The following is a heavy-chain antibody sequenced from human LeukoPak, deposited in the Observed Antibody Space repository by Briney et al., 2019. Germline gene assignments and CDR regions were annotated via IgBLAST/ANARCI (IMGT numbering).Heavy chain of an antibody. J-gene: IGHJ6*02. V-gene: IGHV4-31*03. D-gene: IGHD2-2*01. CDR3: ARGPYCSSTSCFGMDV. CDR1: GGSISSGGSY. CDR2: IYYSGST. Sequence: SQTLSLTCTVSGGSISSGGSYWSWIRQHPGKGLEWIGYIYYSGSTYYNPSLKSRVTISVDTSKNQFSLKLSSVTAADTAVCYCARGPYCSSTSCFGMDVWGQGTTVTVSS.